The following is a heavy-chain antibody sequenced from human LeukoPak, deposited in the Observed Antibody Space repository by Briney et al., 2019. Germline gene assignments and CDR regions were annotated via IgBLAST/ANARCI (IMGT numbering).Heavy chain of an antibody. CDR1: GGSISSGGYY. Sequence: SETLSLTCTVSGGSISSGGYYWSWIRQHPGKGLEWIGYIYYSGSTYYNPSLKSRVTISVDTSKNQFSLKLSSVTAADTAVYYCARDNWKQYYFDYWGQGTLVTVSS. V-gene: IGHV4-31*03. D-gene: IGHD1-20*01. CDR2: IYYSGST. J-gene: IGHJ4*02. CDR3: ARDNWKQYYFDY.